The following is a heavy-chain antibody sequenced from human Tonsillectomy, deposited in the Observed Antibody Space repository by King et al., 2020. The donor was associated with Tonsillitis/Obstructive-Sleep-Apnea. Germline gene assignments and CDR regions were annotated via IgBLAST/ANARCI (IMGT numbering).Heavy chain of an antibody. J-gene: IGHJ4*02. CDR2: ISSSSSTI. V-gene: IGHV3-48*02. CDR1: GFTFSSDS. Sequence: QLVQSGGGLVQPGGSLRLSCAASGFTFSSDSMNWVRQAPGKGLEWVSYISSSSSTIDYADSVKGRFTISRDNAKNSLYLQMNSLRDEDTAVYYCARAGQWLAPGGGYYFDYWGQGTLVTVSS. CDR3: ARAGQWLAPGGGYYFDY. D-gene: IGHD6-19*01.